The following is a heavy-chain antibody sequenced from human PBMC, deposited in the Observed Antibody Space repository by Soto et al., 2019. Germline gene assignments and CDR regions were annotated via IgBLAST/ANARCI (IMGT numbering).Heavy chain of an antibody. CDR2: INAGNGNT. D-gene: IGHD2-21*01. CDR3: ARGMRKDSILYYYYYMDV. V-gene: IGHV1-3*01. CDR1: GYTFTSYA. J-gene: IGHJ6*03. Sequence: VASVKVSCKASGYTFTSYAMHWVRQAPGQRLEWMGWINAGNGNTKYSQKFQGRVTITRDTSASTAYMELSSLRSEDTAVYYCARGMRKDSILYYYYYMDVWGKGTTVTVSS.